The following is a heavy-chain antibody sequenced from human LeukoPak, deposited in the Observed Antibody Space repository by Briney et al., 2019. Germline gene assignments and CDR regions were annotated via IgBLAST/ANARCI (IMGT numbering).Heavy chain of an antibody. Sequence: PGGSLRLSCAASGFTFSSYSMNWVRQAPGKGLEWVSSISSSSSYIYYADSVKGRFTISRDNAKNSLYLQMNSLRAEDTAVYYCAREVGYYDILTGKIDYWGQGTLVTVSP. V-gene: IGHV3-21*01. J-gene: IGHJ4*02. CDR3: AREVGYYDILTGKIDY. CDR1: GFTFSSYS. CDR2: ISSSSSYI. D-gene: IGHD3-9*01.